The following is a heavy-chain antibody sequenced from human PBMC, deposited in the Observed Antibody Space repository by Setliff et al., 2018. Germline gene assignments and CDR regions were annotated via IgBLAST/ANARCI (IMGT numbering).Heavy chain of an antibody. CDR1: GGSISSGGYY. V-gene: IGHV4-31*03. D-gene: IGHD3-3*01. CDR2: IYYSGST. J-gene: IGHJ5*02. CDR3: AREDKGYYDFWSGYYEDYTPHGGFDP. Sequence: PSETLSLTCTVSGGSISSGGYYWSWIRQHPGKGLEWIGYIYYSGSTYYNPSLKSRVTISVDTSKNQFSLKLSSVTAADTAVYYCAREDKGYYDFWSGYYEDYTPHGGFDPWGQGTLVTVS.